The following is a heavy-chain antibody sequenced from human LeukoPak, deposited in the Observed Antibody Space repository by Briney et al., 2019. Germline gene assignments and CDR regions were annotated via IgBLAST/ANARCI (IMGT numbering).Heavy chain of an antibody. J-gene: IGHJ4*02. V-gene: IGHV1-18*01. CDR3: ARGYSGYDPHDY. CDR1: GYTFTRYG. Sequence: ASVKVSCKASGYTFTRYGLSWVRQAPGQGLEWMGWISGYSGKTNYAQKLQDRVTMTTDTSTSTAYMELRSLRSDDTAVYYCARGYSGYDPHDYWGQGTLVTVSS. CDR2: ISGYSGKT. D-gene: IGHD5-12*01.